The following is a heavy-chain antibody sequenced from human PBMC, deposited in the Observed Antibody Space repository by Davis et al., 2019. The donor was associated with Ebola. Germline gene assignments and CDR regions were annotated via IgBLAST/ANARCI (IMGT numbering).Heavy chain of an antibody. D-gene: IGHD3-10*01. CDR3: ARDYYGSGSYYPPGY. V-gene: IGHV1-18*04. J-gene: IGHJ4*02. CDR2: ISVYNGDT. Sequence: AASVKVSCKASGYTFTSYGISWVRQAPGQGLEWMGWISVYNGDTNYAQKLQGRVTMTTDTSTSTAYMELRSLRSDDTAVYYCARDYYGSGSYYPPGYWGQGTLVTVSS. CDR1: GYTFTSYG.